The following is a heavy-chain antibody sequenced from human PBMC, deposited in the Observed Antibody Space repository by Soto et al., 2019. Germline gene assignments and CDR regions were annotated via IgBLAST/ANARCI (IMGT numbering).Heavy chain of an antibody. CDR1: GGTFSSYA. V-gene: IGHV1-69*06. Sequence: QVQLVQSGAEVKKPGSSVKVSCKASGGTFSSYAISWVRQAPGQGLEWMGGIIPIFGTANYAQKFQGRVTITADKSTSTAYMELSSLRSEDTAVYYCAREETEAYSSGWYRQTKYNWFDPWGQGTLVTVSS. D-gene: IGHD6-19*01. CDR3: AREETEAYSSGWYRQTKYNWFDP. CDR2: IIPIFGTA. J-gene: IGHJ5*02.